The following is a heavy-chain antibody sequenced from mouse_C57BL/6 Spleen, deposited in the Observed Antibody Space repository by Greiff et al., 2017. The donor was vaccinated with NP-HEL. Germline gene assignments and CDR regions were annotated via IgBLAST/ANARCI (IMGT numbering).Heavy chain of an antibody. V-gene: IGHV5-17*01. CDR1: GFTFSDYG. Sequence: DVKLVESGGGLVKPGGSLKLSCAASGFTFSDYGMHWVRQAPEKGLEWVAYISSGSSTIYYADTVKGRFTISRDNAKNTLFLQMTSLRSEDTAMYYCARQGYSNLFAYWGQGTLVTVSA. J-gene: IGHJ3*01. D-gene: IGHD2-5*01. CDR3: ARQGYSNLFAY. CDR2: ISSGSSTI.